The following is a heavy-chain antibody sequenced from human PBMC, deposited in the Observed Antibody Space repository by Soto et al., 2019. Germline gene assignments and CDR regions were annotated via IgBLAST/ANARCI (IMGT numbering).Heavy chain of an antibody. CDR3: AGGSSGFNYFDT. Sequence: SVKVACKASGFTLTRHAIHCVRHSPGQGLEWMGGIIPIFGTPIYAQRFQGRVTITEDDSTRTAYMDLTNLRSDDTAVYYCAGGSSGFNYFDTWGQGTLVTVSS. CDR1: GFTLTRHA. CDR2: IIPIFGTP. J-gene: IGHJ4*02. V-gene: IGHV1-69*13. D-gene: IGHD3-9*01.